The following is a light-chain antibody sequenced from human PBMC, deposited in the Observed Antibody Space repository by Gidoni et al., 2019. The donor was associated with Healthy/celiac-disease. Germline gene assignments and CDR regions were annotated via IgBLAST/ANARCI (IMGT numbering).Light chain of an antibody. V-gene: IGLV1-47*01. Sequence: QSVLTQPPSASGTPGQRVTISCSGSSSNIGSTSVYWYQQLPGTAPKLLIYRNNQRPSGFPDRFSGSKSGTSAPLAISALRSEDEAYYYCAAWDDSLSGRVFGGGTKLTVL. CDR2: RNN. J-gene: IGLJ2*01. CDR1: SSNIGSTS. CDR3: AAWDDSLSGRV.